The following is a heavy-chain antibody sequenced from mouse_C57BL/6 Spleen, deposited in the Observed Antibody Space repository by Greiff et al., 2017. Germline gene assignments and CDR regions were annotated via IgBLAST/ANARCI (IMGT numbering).Heavy chain of an antibody. CDR1: GYTFTSYW. CDR3: ARRADFPYAMDY. Sequence: VQLQQPGAELVMPGASVKLSCKASGYTFTSYWMHWVKQRPGQGLEWIGEIDPSDSYTNYNQKFKGNSTLTVDKSSSTAYMQLSSLTSEDSAVYYCARRADFPYAMDYWGQGTSVTVSS. CDR2: IDPSDSYT. J-gene: IGHJ4*01. D-gene: IGHD3-1*01. V-gene: IGHV1-69*01.